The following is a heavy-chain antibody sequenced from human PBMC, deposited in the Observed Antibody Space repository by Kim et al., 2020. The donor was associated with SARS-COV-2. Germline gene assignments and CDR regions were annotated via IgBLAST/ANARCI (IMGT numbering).Heavy chain of an antibody. J-gene: IGHJ6*02. V-gene: IGHV1-46*01. CDR3: ATTPPTQLGIPGGWLPPRHYYYYGMDV. CDR2: INPSGGST. D-gene: IGHD3-22*01. CDR1: GYTFTSYY. Sequence: ASVKVSCKASGYTFTSYYMHWVRQAPGQGLEWMGIINPSGGSTSYAQKFQGRVTMTRDTSTSTVYMELSSLRSEDTAVYYCATTPPTQLGIPGGWLPPRHYYYYGMDVWGQGTTVTVSS.